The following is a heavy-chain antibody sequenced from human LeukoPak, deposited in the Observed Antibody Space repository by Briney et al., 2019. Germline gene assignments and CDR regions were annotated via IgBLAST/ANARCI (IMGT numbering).Heavy chain of an antibody. Sequence: GASVKVSCKASGYTFTSYYMHWVRQAPGQGLEWMGIINPSGGSTSYAQKFQGRVTMTRDTSTSTVYMELSSLRSEDTAVYYYARDQGDGSSGYYFDYWGQGTLVTVSS. CDR2: INPSGGST. J-gene: IGHJ4*02. V-gene: IGHV1-46*03. CDR1: GYTFTSYY. CDR3: ARDQGDGSSGYYFDY. D-gene: IGHD6-6*01.